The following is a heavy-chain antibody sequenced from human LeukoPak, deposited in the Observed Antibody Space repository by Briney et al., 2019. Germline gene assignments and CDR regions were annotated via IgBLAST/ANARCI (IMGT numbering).Heavy chain of an antibody. CDR2: SNSDGSPT. CDR3: VRSLLGRADY. Sequence: PGGSLTLSCAASGFTFSTYWMLWVRQAPGKGLVWVSRSNSDGSPTTYTVSVGGRFTLSRDNAKNALSPKKHTERVEHTAVYYCVRSLLGRADYGGQRTL. J-gene: IGHJ4*02. D-gene: IGHD1-26*01. V-gene: IGHV3-74*01. CDR1: GFTFSTYW.